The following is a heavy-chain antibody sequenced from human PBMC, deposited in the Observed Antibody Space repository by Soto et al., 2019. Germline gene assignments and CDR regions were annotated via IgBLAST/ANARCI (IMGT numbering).Heavy chain of an antibody. D-gene: IGHD6-13*01. Sequence: ASVKVSCKGSGYTFTANYIQWVRQAPGQRLEWTGWINPDKGNTKYSQNFQGRVTFTRDTSASTTYMELSNLRSEDTAEYYCARGIESKAAAPPFDPWGQGSLVTVSS. V-gene: IGHV1-3*01. J-gene: IGHJ5*02. CDR2: INPDKGNT. CDR1: GYTFTANY. CDR3: ARGIESKAAAPPFDP.